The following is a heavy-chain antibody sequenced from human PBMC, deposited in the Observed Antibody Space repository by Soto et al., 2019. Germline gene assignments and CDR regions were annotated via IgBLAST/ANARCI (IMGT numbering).Heavy chain of an antibody. J-gene: IGHJ6*02. D-gene: IGHD2-2*01. CDR3: AREDRDRETGLVPAAIDGMDV. CDR2: IIPIFGTA. CDR1: GGTFGRYS. Sequence: QVQLVQSGAEVKKPGSSVKVSCKASGGTFGRYSITWVRQAPGHGLEWIGRIIPIFGTASYAQKFQGRVTITAEESTSTAYMELSSLRSDDTAVYYCAREDRDRETGLVPAAIDGMDVWGQGTTVTVSS. V-gene: IGHV1-69*08.